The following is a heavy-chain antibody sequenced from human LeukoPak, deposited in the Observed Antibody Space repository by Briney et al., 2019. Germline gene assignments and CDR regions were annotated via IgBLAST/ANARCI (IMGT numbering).Heavy chain of an antibody. Sequence: PSQTLSLTCTVSGGSISSGTYYGSWIRQPAGKGLEWIGRIHTRGSTNYNPSLKSRVTISVDTSKNQFSLKLNSVTAADAAVYFCARGPASTELWLDYFAYWGQGTLVTVSS. V-gene: IGHV4-61*02. CDR2: IHTRGST. CDR3: ARGPASTELWLDYFAY. J-gene: IGHJ4*02. D-gene: IGHD3-22*01. CDR1: GGSISSGTYY.